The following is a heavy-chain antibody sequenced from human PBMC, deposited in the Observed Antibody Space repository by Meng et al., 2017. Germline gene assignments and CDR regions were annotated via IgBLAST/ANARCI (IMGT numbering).Heavy chain of an antibody. J-gene: IGHJ4*02. CDR1: CDSIWVTYW. Sequence: QVPLPWSGRGLVKPSRTLSSTCAVFCDSIWVTYWLSGIRPPPGKGLEWIGEVTHSGSTYYNPSLQSRVTISVDLYNTQFSLRLFSVTAADTAVYFCARAQLSRLFDSWGQGALVTVSS. CDR3: ARAQLSRLFDS. D-gene: IGHD2-2*01. V-gene: IGHV4-4*02. CDR2: VTHSGST.